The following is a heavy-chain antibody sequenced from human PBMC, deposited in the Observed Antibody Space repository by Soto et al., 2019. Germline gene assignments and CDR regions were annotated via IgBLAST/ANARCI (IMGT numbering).Heavy chain of an antibody. V-gene: IGHV1-69*13. CDR3: AREHYDYVWGSSGAFDI. CDR1: GGTFSTYS. CDR2: IIPIFGTA. Sequence: ASVKVSCKDSGGTFSTYSMFCVRQAPGQGLEWMGGIIPIFGTANYAQKFQGRVTITADESTSTAYMELSSLRSEDTAVYYCAREHYDYVWGSSGAFDIWGQGTMVTVSS. D-gene: IGHD3-16*01. J-gene: IGHJ3*02.